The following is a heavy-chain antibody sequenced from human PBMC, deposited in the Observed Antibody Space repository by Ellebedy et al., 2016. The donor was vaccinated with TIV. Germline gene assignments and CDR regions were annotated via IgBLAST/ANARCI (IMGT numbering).Heavy chain of an antibody. CDR2: ISSSSSTI. D-gene: IGHD2-15*01. J-gene: IGHJ4*02. V-gene: IGHV3-48*01. CDR1: GFTFSTYS. CDR3: ARRVAGRYCSGGSCYSSDF. Sequence: GESLKISCAASGFTFSTYSMNWVRQAPGKGLEWVSYISSSSSTIYYADSVKGRFTISRDNAKSSLYLQMNSLRAEDTAVYYCARRVAGRYCSGGSCYSSDFWGQGTLVIVSS.